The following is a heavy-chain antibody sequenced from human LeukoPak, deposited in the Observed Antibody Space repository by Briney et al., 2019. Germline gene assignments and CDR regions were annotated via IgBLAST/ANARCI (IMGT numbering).Heavy chain of an antibody. CDR2: IYTSGST. D-gene: IGHD6-6*01. Sequence: SETLSLTCTVSGGSISSYYWSWIRQPAGKGLEWIGRIYTSGSTNYNPSLKSRVTMSVDTSKNQFSLKLSSVTAADTAMYYCARDNIAARHYYYYYYMDVWGKGTTVTVSS. CDR3: ARDNIAARHYYYYYYMDV. CDR1: GGSISSYY. V-gene: IGHV4-4*07. J-gene: IGHJ6*03.